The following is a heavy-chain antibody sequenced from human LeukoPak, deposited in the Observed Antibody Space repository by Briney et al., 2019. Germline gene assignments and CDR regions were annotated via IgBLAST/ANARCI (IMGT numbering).Heavy chain of an antibody. J-gene: IGHJ4*02. CDR2: IDPSGGST. Sequence: ASVKVSCKTSGYTFTNYYMHWVRLAPGQGLEWMGVIDPSGGSTTSSQMFPGRVTLTRDTSAGTVYMELTSLRSEDTAVYYCAGAPQKTKCYFDYWGQGTLVTVSS. D-gene: IGHD1-7*01. CDR3: AGAPQKTKCYFDY. CDR1: GYTFTNYY. V-gene: IGHV1-46*03.